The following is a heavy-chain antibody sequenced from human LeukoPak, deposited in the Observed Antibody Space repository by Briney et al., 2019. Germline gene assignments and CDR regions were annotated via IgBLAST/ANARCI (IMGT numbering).Heavy chain of an antibody. D-gene: IGHD6-6*01. CDR3: ARDLSSPYYYYYMDV. CDR1: GGSISNITNSNW. Sequence: SGTLSLTCAVSGGSISNITNSNWWSWVRQPPGKGLEWIGEIYHSGSTNYNPSLKSRVTMSVDTSKNQFSLKLSSVTAADTAVYYCARDLSSPYYYYYMDVWGKGTTVTVSS. CDR2: IYHSGST. V-gene: IGHV4-4*02. J-gene: IGHJ6*03.